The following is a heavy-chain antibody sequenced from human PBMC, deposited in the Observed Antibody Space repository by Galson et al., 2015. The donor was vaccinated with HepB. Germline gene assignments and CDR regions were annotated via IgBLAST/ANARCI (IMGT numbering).Heavy chain of an antibody. D-gene: IGHD3-22*01. J-gene: IGHJ3*02. Sequence: LRLSCAASGFTVNSNYMSWVRQAPGKGLEWVSVIYSGGITYYADSVKGRFTISRDNSKNTLYLQMNSLRAEDTAVYYCAGSTGSYPDAFDIWGQRTMVTVSS. V-gene: IGHV3-66*01. CDR3: AGSTGSYPDAFDI. CDR1: GFTVNSNY. CDR2: IYSGGIT.